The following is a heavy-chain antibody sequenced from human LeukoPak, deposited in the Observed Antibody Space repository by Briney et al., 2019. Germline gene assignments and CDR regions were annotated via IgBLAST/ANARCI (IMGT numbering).Heavy chain of an antibody. CDR2: ISSTGGTT. CDR3: AKEGSAAAGPIDY. J-gene: IGHJ4*02. D-gene: IGHD6-13*01. CDR1: GITFSSYG. Sequence: GGSLRLSCAASGITFSSYGMSWVRQAPGKGLEWVSSISSTGGTTYYADSVKGRFTISRDNSKNTLYLQMNSLRAEDTAVYYCAKEGSAAAGPIDYWGQGTLVTVSS. V-gene: IGHV3-23*01.